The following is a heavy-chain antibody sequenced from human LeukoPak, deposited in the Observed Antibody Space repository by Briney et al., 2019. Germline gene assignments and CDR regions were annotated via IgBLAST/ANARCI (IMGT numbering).Heavy chain of an antibody. J-gene: IGHJ4*02. CDR1: GYTFTSYD. CDR3: ARAAVARRPLGY. D-gene: IGHD6-19*01. CDR2: MNPNSGNT. Sequence: GASVKASCTASGYTFTSYDINWVRQATGQRLEWMGWMNPNSGNTGYAQKFQGRVTMTRNTSIRIPYMELTSLRSEDTAVYYCARAAVARRPLGYWGQGTLVTVSS. V-gene: IGHV1-8*01.